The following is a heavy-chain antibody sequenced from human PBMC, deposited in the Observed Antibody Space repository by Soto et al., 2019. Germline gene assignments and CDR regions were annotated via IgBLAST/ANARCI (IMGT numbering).Heavy chain of an antibody. CDR1: GFTFTSAW. CDR3: TTAERGGSYYSDY. J-gene: IGHJ4*02. CDR2: IKSKTDGGTV. V-gene: IGHV3-15*07. D-gene: IGHD1-26*01. Sequence: EVPLVESGGGLVRPGESLRLSCAASGFTFTSAWINWVRQAPGKGLEWAGRIKSKTDGGTVDYGAPVKGRFTISRDDSKNTAYLQMNSLRNEDTAVYYCTTAERGGSYYSDYWGQGTLVTVSS.